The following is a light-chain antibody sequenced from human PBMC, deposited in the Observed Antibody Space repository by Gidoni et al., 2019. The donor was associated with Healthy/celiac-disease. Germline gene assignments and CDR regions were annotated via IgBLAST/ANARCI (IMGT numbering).Light chain of an antibody. J-gene: IGKJ1*01. Sequence: EIVLTQSPATLSLSPGERATLSCRASQSVSSYFAWYQQKPGPAPRLLIYDASNRATGIPARFSGSGSGTDFTLTIRSLEPEDFAVYYCQQRSNWPTFGQGTKVEIK. V-gene: IGKV3-11*01. CDR2: DAS. CDR1: QSVSSY. CDR3: QQRSNWPT.